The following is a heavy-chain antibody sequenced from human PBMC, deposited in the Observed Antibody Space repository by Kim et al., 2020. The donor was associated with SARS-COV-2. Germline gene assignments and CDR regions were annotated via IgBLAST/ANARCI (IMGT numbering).Heavy chain of an antibody. V-gene: IGHV1-18*04. CDR3: ARLVPDDYESSGYYNGWYFDY. CDR1: GYTFTSYG. J-gene: IGHJ4*02. Sequence: ASVKVSCKASGYTFTSYGISWVRQAPGQGLEWMGWISAYNGNTNYAQKLQGRVTMTTDTSTSTAYMELRSLRSDDTAVYYCARLVPDDYESSGYYNGWYFDYWGQGTLVTVSS. D-gene: IGHD3-22*01. CDR2: ISAYNGNT.